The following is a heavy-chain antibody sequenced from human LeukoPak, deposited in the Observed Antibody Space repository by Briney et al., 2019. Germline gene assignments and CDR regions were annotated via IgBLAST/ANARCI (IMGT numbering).Heavy chain of an antibody. CDR1: GYTFTGYY. Sequence: ASVKVSCKASGYTFTGYYMHWVRQAPGQGLEWMGWINPNSGGTNYAQKFRGRVTMTRDTSISTAYMELSRLRSDDTAVYYCARDYDILTGYQNWFDPWGQGTLVTVSS. J-gene: IGHJ5*02. CDR2: INPNSGGT. V-gene: IGHV1-2*02. D-gene: IGHD3-9*01. CDR3: ARDYDILTGYQNWFDP.